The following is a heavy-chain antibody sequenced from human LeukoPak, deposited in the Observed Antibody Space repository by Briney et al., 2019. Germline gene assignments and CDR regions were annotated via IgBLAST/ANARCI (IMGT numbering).Heavy chain of an antibody. CDR2: INHSGST. CDR1: GGSFSGYY. V-gene: IGHV4-34*01. D-gene: IGHD3-9*01. Sequence: SETLSLTCAVYGGSFSGYYWSWIRQPPGKGLEWIGEINHSGSTNYNPSLKSRVTISVDTSKNQFSLKLSSVTAADTAVYYCARRLKDYDILTGYSTYYFDYWGQGTLVTVSS. CDR3: ARRLKDYDILTGYSTYYFDY. J-gene: IGHJ4*02.